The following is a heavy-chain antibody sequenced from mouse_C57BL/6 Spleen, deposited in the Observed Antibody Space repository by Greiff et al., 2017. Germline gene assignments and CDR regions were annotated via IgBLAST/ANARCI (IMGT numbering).Heavy chain of an antibody. CDR3: ARPTDYGNPNYYAMDY. D-gene: IGHD2-1*01. J-gene: IGHJ4*01. Sequence: QVQLKQSGPELVKPGASVKISCKASGYAFSSSWMNWVKQRPGKGLEWIGRIYPGDGDTNYNGKFKGKATLTADTSSSTAYMQLSSLTSEDSAVYFCARPTDYGNPNYYAMDYWGQGTSVTVSS. V-gene: IGHV1-82*01. CDR1: GYAFSSSW. CDR2: IYPGDGDT.